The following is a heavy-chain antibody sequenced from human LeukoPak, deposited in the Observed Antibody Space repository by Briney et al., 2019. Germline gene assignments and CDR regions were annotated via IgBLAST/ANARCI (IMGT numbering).Heavy chain of an antibody. J-gene: IGHJ2*01. CDR2: ISYDGGNK. D-gene: IGHD3-22*01. V-gene: IGHV3-30*04. CDR3: ARDPRNYHDSSGSGNWYFDL. Sequence: GGSLRLSCAASGFTFSNYAMRWVRQAPGKGLGWVALISYDGGNKYYADSVKGRFTISRDNSKNTLYLQMNSLRPEDTAVFYCARDPRNYHDSSGSGNWYFDLWGRGTLVTVSS. CDR1: GFTFSNYA.